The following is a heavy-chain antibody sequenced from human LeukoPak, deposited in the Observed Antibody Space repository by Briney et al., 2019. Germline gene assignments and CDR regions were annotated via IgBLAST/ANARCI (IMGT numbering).Heavy chain of an antibody. CDR3: AKDVGKWESLHFFDY. CDR2: ISGSGAST. CDR1: VFTLSTNS. Sequence: PGGSLRLSCLTSVFTLSTNSMSWVRQAPWKGLEWISGISGSGASTYYADSVKGRFTISRDDSRNTLYLQMNSLRGDDTAVYYCAKDVGKWESLHFFDYWGQGTLVTVSS. J-gene: IGHJ4*02. V-gene: IGHV3-23*01. D-gene: IGHD1-26*01.